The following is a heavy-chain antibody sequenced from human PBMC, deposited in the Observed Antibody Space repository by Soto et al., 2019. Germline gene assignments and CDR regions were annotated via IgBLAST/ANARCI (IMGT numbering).Heavy chain of an antibody. CDR3: ARRLTPSVTVMGY. V-gene: IGHV3-30-3*01. Sequence: QVQLVESGGGVVQPGRSLRLSCSASGFTFSDYAINWVRQAPGKGLEWVASISGDGINKYIADSVKGRFLISRDNSKITVLLQMSRLGPEAWAVDCCARRLTPSVTVMGYWGQGTLVTVSS. D-gene: IGHD2-21*02. CDR2: ISGDGINK. J-gene: IGHJ4*02. CDR1: GFTFSDYA.